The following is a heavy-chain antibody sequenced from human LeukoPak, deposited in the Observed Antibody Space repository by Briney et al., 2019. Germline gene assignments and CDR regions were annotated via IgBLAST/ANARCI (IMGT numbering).Heavy chain of an antibody. CDR2: INHSGST. J-gene: IGHJ4*02. CDR1: GVSFSGYY. Sequence: SETLSLTCAVYGVSFSGYYWSWLRQPPGKGLEWIGEINHSGSTNYNPSLKSRVTISVDTSKNQFSLKLSSVTAADTAVYYCARLHSRQLAPDYWGQGTLVTVSS. V-gene: IGHV4-34*01. D-gene: IGHD6-13*01. CDR3: ARLHSRQLAPDY.